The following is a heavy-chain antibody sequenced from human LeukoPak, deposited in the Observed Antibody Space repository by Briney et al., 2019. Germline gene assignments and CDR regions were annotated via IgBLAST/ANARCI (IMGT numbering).Heavy chain of an antibody. CDR1: GFTFSSYG. CDR2: ISYDGSNK. V-gene: IGHV3-30*03. Sequence: PGGSLRLSCAASGFTFSSYGMHWVRQAPGKGLEWVAVISYDGSNKYYADSVKGRFTISRDNSKNTLYLQMNSLRAEDTAVYYCARRAVACTRLDYWGQGTLVTVSS. J-gene: IGHJ4*02. D-gene: IGHD6-19*01. CDR3: ARRAVACTRLDY.